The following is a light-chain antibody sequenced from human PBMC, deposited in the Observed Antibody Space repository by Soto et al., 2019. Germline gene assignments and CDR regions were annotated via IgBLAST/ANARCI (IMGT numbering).Light chain of an antibody. CDR1: QSLSSNY. CDR3: HQCDSSPWT. Sequence: EIVLTQSPGTLSLSPGERATLSCRASQSLSSNYLAWYQQKPGQAPRLLIYGASSRATGIPDRFSGSGSGTDFTLTISRLEPEDFAVFYCHQCDSSPWTFGQGTKVE. J-gene: IGKJ1*01. V-gene: IGKV3-20*01. CDR2: GAS.